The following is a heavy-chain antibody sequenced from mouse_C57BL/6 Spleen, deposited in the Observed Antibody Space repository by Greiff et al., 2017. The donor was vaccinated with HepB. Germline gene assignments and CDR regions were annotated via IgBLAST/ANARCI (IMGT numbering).Heavy chain of an antibody. J-gene: IGHJ3*01. CDR1: GYTFTDYE. V-gene: IGHV1-15*01. Sequence: VQLQQSGAELVRPGASVTLSCKASGYTFTDYEMHWVKQTPVHGLEWIGAIDPETGGTAYNQKFKGKAILTADKSSSTAYMELRSLTSEDPAVYYCTRGITTGGFAYWGQRTLVTVSA. CDR2: IDPETGGT. CDR3: TRGITTGGFAY. D-gene: IGHD1-1*01.